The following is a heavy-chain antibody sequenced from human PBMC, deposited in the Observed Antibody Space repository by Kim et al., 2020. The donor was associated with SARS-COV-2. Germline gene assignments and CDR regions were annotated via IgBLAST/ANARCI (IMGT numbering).Heavy chain of an antibody. J-gene: IGHJ6*02. Sequence: SETLSLTCAVSGGSISSSNWWSWVRQPPGKGLEWIGEIYHSGSTNYNPSLKSRVTISVDKSKNQFSLKLSSVTAADTAVYYCAREVVSSSSGKSHYYYGMDVWGQGTTVTVSS. D-gene: IGHD6-6*01. CDR1: GGSISSSNW. V-gene: IGHV4-4*02. CDR2: IYHSGST. CDR3: AREVVSSSSGKSHYYYGMDV.